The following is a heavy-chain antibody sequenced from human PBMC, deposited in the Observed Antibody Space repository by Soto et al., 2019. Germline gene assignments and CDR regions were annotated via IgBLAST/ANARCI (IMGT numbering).Heavy chain of an antibody. CDR1: GGSISSGDYY. CDR3: ARVYYYDSSGYYYDY. V-gene: IGHV4-30-4*01. D-gene: IGHD3-22*01. Sequence: TSETLSLTCTVSGGSISSGDYYWSWIRQPPGKGLEWIGYIYYSGSTYYNPSLKSRVTISVDTSKNQFSLKLSSVTAADTAVYYCARVYYYDSSGYYYDYWGQGTLVTVSS. CDR2: IYYSGST. J-gene: IGHJ4*02.